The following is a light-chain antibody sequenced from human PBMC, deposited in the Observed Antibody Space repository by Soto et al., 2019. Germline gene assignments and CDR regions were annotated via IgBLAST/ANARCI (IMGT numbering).Light chain of an antibody. Sequence: QSVPDQPSSGSGAPGPVIPIPCTGTSSVVGSYNLVSWYQQHPGKAPKLMIYEVSKRPSGVSNRFSGSKSGNTASLTISGLQAEDEADYYCCSYAGSSTFVFGNGTKVTVL. CDR2: EVS. CDR3: CSYAGSSTFV. J-gene: IGLJ1*01. CDR1: SSVVGSYNL. V-gene: IGLV2-23*02.